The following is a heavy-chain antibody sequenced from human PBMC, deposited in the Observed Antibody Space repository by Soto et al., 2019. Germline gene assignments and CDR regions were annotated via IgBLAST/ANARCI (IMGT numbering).Heavy chain of an antibody. CDR2: IYYSGST. Sequence: SETLSLTCTVSGGSISSSSYYWGWIRQPPGKGLEWIGSIYYSGSTYYNPSLKSRVTISVDTSKNQFSLKLSSVTAADTTVYYCARHADYYGSGSYFVGLRRDYYYYYMDVWGKGTTVTVSS. D-gene: IGHD3-10*01. J-gene: IGHJ6*03. V-gene: IGHV4-39*01. CDR1: GGSISSSSYY. CDR3: ARHADYYGSGSYFVGLRRDYYYYYMDV.